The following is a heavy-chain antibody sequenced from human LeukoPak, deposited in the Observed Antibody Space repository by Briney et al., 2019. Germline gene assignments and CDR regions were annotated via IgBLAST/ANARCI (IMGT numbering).Heavy chain of an antibody. V-gene: IGHV3-30*02. CDR3: AKNRWGSVATPDS. Sequence: GGSLRLSCAVSGFTFSSYGMHWVRQAPGKGLEWVAFIRYDGNDKYYADSVKGRFTISRDNSKNTVYLQMNSLAIEDTAIYYCAKNRWGSVATPDSWGQGTVVTVSS. CDR2: IRYDGNDK. D-gene: IGHD5-12*01. J-gene: IGHJ4*02. CDR1: GFTFSSYG.